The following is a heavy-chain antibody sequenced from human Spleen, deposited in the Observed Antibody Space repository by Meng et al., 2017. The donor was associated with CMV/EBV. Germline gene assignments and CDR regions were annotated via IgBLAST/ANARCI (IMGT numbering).Heavy chain of an antibody. CDR1: GFTFSRYW. CDR2: VSSDGSST. J-gene: IGHJ6*02. CDR3: ARGTVAYGSGIFPLYGMDV. D-gene: IGHD3-10*01. V-gene: IGHV3-74*01. Sequence: GGSLRLSCEGSGFTFSRYWMHWVRQAPGKGLVWVSRVSSDGSSTTYADSVKGRFTISRDNAKNTLYLQMNSLRAEDTAVYYCARGTVAYGSGIFPLYGMDVWGQGTTVTVSS.